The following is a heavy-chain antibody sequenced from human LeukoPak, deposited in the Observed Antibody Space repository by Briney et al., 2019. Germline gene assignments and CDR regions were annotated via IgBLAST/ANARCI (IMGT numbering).Heavy chain of an antibody. V-gene: IGHV1-46*01. D-gene: IGHD1-26*01. CDR3: ARDPPIVGATTSPAYYFDY. J-gene: IGHJ4*02. Sequence: GASLKVSCKASGYTFTSYYMHWVRRAPGQGLEWMGIINPSGGSTSYAQKFHGRVTMTRDTSTSTVYMDQSSLRSEDTAVYYCARDPPIVGATTSPAYYFDYWGQGTLGTVSS. CDR2: INPSGGST. CDR1: GYTFTSYY.